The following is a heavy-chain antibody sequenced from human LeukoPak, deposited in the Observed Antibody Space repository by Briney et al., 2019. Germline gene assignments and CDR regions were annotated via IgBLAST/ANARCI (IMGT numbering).Heavy chain of an antibody. CDR1: GGSFSGYY. D-gene: IGHD3-3*01. CDR3: ARGMITIFGVGNWFDP. CDR2: INHSGST. J-gene: IGHJ5*02. V-gene: IGHV4-34*01. Sequence: PSETLSLTCAVYGGSFSGYYWSWIRQPPGKGLEWIGEINHSGSTNYNPSLKSRVTISVDTSKNKFSLKLSSVTAADTAVYYCARGMITIFGVGNWFDPWGQGTLVTVSS.